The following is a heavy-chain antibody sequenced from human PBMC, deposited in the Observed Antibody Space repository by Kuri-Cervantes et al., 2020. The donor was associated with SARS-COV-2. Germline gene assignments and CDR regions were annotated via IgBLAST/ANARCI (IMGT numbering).Heavy chain of an antibody. J-gene: IGHJ3*02. D-gene: IGHD1-26*01. CDR1: GGSFSGYY. CDR2: INHSGST. Sequence: SETLSLTCAVYGGSFSGYYWSWIRQPPGKGLEWIGEINHSGSTNYNPSLKSRVTISVDTSKNQFSLKLSSVTAADTAVYYCARGEGAAPGLDAFDIWGQGTMVTVSS. V-gene: IGHV4-34*01. CDR3: ARGEGAAPGLDAFDI.